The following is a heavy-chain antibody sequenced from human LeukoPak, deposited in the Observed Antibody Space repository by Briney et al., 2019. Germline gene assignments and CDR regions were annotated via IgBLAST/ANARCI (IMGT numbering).Heavy chain of an antibody. CDR1: GFTFSSYA. CDR3: AKSHARNYYDSSGYNRYYFDY. J-gene: IGHJ4*02. Sequence: PGGSLRLSCAASGFTFSSYAMSWVRQAPGKGLEWVSAISGSAISTYYADSVKGRFTISRDNSKNTLYLQMNSLRAEDTAVYYCAKSHARNYYDSSGYNRYYFDYWGQGTLVTVSS. CDR2: ISGSAIST. V-gene: IGHV3-23*01. D-gene: IGHD3-22*01.